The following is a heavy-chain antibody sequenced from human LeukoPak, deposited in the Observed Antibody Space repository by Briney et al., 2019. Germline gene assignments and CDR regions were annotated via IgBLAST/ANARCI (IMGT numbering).Heavy chain of an antibody. CDR2: INHSGST. D-gene: IGHD3-22*01. Sequence: NPSETLSLTCAVYGGSFSGYYWSWIRQPPGKGLEWIGEINHSGSTNYNPSLKSRVTISVDTSKNQFSLKLSSVTAADTAVYYCASLVRDYYDSSGYYSPPDGMDVWGQGTTVTVSS. V-gene: IGHV4-34*01. J-gene: IGHJ6*02. CDR1: GGSFSGYY. CDR3: ASLVRDYYDSSGYYSPPDGMDV.